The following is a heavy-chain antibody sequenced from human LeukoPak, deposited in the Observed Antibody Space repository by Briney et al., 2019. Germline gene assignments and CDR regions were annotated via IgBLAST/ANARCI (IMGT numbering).Heavy chain of an antibody. V-gene: IGHV1-2*02. CDR1: GYTFTGYY. J-gene: IGHJ4*02. CDR3: ARVGQMFSGSYFD. Sequence: GASVKVSCKASGYTFTGYYMHWVRQAPGQGLEWMGWINPNSGGTNYAQKFQGRVTLTRDTSISTAYMELSSLRSDDTAVNYCARVGQMFSGSYFDWGQGTLVTVSS. D-gene: IGHD1-26*01. CDR2: INPNSGGT.